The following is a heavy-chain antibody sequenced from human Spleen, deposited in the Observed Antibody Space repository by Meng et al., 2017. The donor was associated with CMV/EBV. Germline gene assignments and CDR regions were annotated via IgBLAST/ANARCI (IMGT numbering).Heavy chain of an antibody. Sequence: ASVKVSCKASGYTFTDYYIHWVRQAPGQGLEWMAWIDPKSGDTKYAQKFQGRVTLSRDTSFSATYMELSSLRSEDTAVYYCARGVGATSYYYYGMDVWGQGTTVTVSS. CDR3: ARGVGATSYYYYGMDV. V-gene: IGHV1-2*02. CDR2: IDPKSGDT. CDR1: GYTFTDYY. J-gene: IGHJ6*02. D-gene: IGHD1-26*01.